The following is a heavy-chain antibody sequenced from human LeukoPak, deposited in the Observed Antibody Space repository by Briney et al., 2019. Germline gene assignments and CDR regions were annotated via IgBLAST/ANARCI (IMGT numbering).Heavy chain of an antibody. J-gene: IGHJ4*02. CDR3: ARRRRDGYNYYFDY. CDR2: IKQDGSEK. Sequence: GGSLRLSCAASGFTFSSYWVSWVRQAPGKGLEWVANIKQDGSEKYYVDSVKGRFTISRDNAKNSLYLQMNSLRAEDTAVYYCARRRRDGYNYYFDYWGQGTLVTVSS. CDR1: GFTFSSYW. D-gene: IGHD5-24*01. V-gene: IGHV3-7*01.